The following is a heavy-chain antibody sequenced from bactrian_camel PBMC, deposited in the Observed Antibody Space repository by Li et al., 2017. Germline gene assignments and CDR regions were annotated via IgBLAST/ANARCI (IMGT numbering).Heavy chain of an antibody. CDR2: ISGGGGRT. CDR3: ATEEGLTMSYFDY. Sequence: VQLVESGGGLVQPGGSLRISCSASGFTFSMYPMSWVRQTPGKGLEWVSAISGGGGRTYYANSVKGRFTISRDNTKNTVYLQIDNLKSEDTGLYYCATEEGLTMSYFDYWGQGTQVTVS. J-gene: IGHJ4*01. V-gene: IGHV3S40*01. CDR1: GFTFSMYP. D-gene: IGHD4*01.